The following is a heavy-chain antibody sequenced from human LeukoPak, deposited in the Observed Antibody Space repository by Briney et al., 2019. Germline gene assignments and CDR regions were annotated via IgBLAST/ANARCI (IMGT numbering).Heavy chain of an antibody. CDR1: GFTFSSYA. J-gene: IGHJ6*03. D-gene: IGHD2-8*01. CDR2: FSGSGGTT. V-gene: IGHV3-23*01. Sequence: GGSLRRSCAASGFTFSSYAMNWLGQAPGRGLEGVSGFSGSGGTTYYADSVKGRFTISRDNSKNTLYLQMNSLRAEDTAVYYCANGNRCTSPNCLGYYYFYMDVWGKGTTVTVSS. CDR3: ANGNRCTSPNCLGYYYFYMDV.